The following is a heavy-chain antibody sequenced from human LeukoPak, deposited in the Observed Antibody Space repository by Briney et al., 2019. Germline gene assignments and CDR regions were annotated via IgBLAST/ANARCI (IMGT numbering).Heavy chain of an antibody. CDR2: INTDGTNT. CDR3: ARDDGYFDSGTYKNWFDP. J-gene: IGHJ5*02. CDR1: GFTFSSYW. Sequence: GGSLRLSCAASGFTFSSYWMHWVRQAPGKGLVWVSRINTDGTNTNYADSVKGRFTISRDNAKNTLYLQMSSLRAEDTAVYYCARDDGYFDSGTYKNWFDPWGQGTLVTVSS. D-gene: IGHD3-10*01. V-gene: IGHV3-74*01.